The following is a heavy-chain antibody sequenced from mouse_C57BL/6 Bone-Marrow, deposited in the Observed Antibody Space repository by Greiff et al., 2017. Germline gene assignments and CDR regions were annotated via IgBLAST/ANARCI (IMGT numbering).Heavy chain of an antibody. CDR3: ARDAYYYGSPYYFDY. D-gene: IGHD1-1*01. V-gene: IGHV5-4*01. CDR2: ISDGGSYT. Sequence: EVQRVESGGGLVKPGGSLKLSCAASGFTFSSYSMSWVRQTPEKRLEWVATISDGGSYTYYPDNVKGRFTISRDNAKNNLNLQMSHLKSEETAMYYCARDAYYYGSPYYFDYWGKGTTLTVSA. J-gene: IGHJ2*01. CDR1: GFTFSSYS.